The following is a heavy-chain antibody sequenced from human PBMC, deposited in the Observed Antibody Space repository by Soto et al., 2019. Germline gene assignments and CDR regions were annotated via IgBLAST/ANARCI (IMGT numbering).Heavy chain of an antibody. CDR2: ITSSSATI. D-gene: IGHD6-19*01. CDR1: GFTFSSYN. V-gene: IGHV3-48*01. Sequence: SGGGLVQPGGSLRLSCAASGFTFSSYNMNWVRQAPGQGLEWVSYITSSSATIYYADSVKGRFTISRDNAKNSLYLQMNSLRAEDTAVFYCAREVLSSGWFAAYYMDVWGKGTTVTVSS. CDR3: AREVLSSGWFAAYYMDV. J-gene: IGHJ6*03.